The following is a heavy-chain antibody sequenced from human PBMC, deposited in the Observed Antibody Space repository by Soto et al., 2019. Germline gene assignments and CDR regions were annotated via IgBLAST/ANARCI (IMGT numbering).Heavy chain of an antibody. CDR2: IYSGGST. V-gene: IGHV3-66*01. D-gene: IGHD3-9*01. J-gene: IGHJ4*02. CDR3: ARGFHLRNFDWAKIDH. CDR1: GFTFSTYP. Sequence: GXSLRLSCAASGFTFSTYPMHWVLQGPGTGLEWVSVIYSGGSTYYTDSVKGRFTISRDNFKNTLYLQMDSLRVEDTAVYYCARGFHLRNFDWAKIDHWGRGILVTVSS.